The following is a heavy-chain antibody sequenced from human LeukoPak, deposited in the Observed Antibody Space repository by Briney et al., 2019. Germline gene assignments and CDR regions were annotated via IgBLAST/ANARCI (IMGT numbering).Heavy chain of an antibody. CDR3: AKDKKGLLWEPLAG. CDR1: GFTFSSYA. V-gene: IGHV3-23*01. Sequence: GGSLRLSCAASGFTFSSYAMSWVRQARGEGLEWVSAFCGSGGSTYYADSVKGRFTLSRDNSKNTLYLQMNRLRSQDTAVYYCAKDKKGLLWEPLAGWGQGALVTVSS. J-gene: IGHJ4*02. D-gene: IGHD1-26*01. CDR2: FCGSGGST.